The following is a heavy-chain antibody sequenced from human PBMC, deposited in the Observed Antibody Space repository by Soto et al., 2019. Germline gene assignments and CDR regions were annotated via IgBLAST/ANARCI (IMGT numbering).Heavy chain of an antibody. J-gene: IGHJ6*02. CDR3: ARDLFYYDSSGYYSPYGMDV. Sequence: GGSLRLSCAASGFTFSSYGMHWVRQAPGKGLERVAVIWYDGSNKYYADSVKGRFTISRDNSKNTLYLQMNSLRAEDTAVYYCARDLFYYDSSGYYSPYGMDVWGQGTTVTVSS. D-gene: IGHD3-22*01. CDR2: IWYDGSNK. V-gene: IGHV3-33*01. CDR1: GFTFSSYG.